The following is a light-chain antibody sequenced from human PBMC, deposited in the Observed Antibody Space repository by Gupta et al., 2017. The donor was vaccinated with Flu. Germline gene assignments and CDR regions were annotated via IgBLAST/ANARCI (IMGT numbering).Light chain of an antibody. CDR2: DVS. CDR1: GDDVGGYNY. J-gene: IGLJ1*01. Sequence: TGDDVGGYNYVSWYQHHPGKAPKLLIYDVSVRPSGVSNRFSGSKSGDTASLTISGLQPEDEADYYCSSHTARSTLVFGSGTKVSVL. CDR3: SSHTARSTLV. V-gene: IGLV2-14*03.